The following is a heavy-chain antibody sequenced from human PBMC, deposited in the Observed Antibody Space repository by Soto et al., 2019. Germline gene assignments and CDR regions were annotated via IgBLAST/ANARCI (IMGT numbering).Heavy chain of an antibody. CDR1: GFTFSSYA. J-gene: IGHJ6*02. CDR2: ISGSGGST. D-gene: IGHD3-10*01. Sequence: GGSLRLSCAASGFTFSSYAMSWVRQAPGKGLEWVSAISGSGGSTYYADSVKGRFTISRDNSKNTLYLQMNSLRAEDTAVYYCAKGFGLMVRGVPDCYSVMAFWGQGTTVPVSS. V-gene: IGHV3-23*01. CDR3: AKGFGLMVRGVPDCYSVMAF.